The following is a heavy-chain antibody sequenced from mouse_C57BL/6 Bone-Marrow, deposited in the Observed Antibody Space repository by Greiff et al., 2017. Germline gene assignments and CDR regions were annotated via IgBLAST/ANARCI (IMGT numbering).Heavy chain of an antibody. D-gene: IGHD1-1*01. Sequence: EVKLMESGGDLVKPGGSLKLSCAASGFTFSSYGMSWVRQTPDKRLEWVATISSGGSYTYSPDSVKGRFTISRDNAKNTLYRQMSRLESEDTAMYYCARTTTVVDYAMDYWGQGTSVTVSS. V-gene: IGHV5-6*01. CDR1: GFTFSSYG. CDR3: ARTTTVVDYAMDY. CDR2: ISSGGSYT. J-gene: IGHJ4*01.